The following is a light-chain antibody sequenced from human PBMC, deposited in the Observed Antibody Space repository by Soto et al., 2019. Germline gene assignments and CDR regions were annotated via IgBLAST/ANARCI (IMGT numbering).Light chain of an antibody. Sequence: QSVLTQLPSASGTPGQRVTISCSGSSSNIGSNTVTWYRQLPGTAPKLLIYGNNQRPSGVPDRFSGSKSGTSASLAISGLQSEDEADYYCAAWDDSLNGRYVFGTGTKLTVL. CDR2: GNN. J-gene: IGLJ1*01. CDR1: SSNIGSNT. V-gene: IGLV1-44*01. CDR3: AAWDDSLNGRYV.